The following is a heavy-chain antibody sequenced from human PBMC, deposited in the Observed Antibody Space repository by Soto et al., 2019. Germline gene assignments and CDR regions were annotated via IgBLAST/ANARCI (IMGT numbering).Heavy chain of an antibody. CDR3: AKIAVTGDTHYYGMDV. V-gene: IGHV3-30*18. CDR2: ISYEGSNK. J-gene: IGHJ6*02. Sequence: GGSLRLSCAASGFTFSSYGMHWVRQAPGKGLEWGTVISYEGSNKYYADSVKGRFTISRDNSKNTLYLQMNSLRAEDTAVYYCAKIAVTGDTHYYGMDVWGQGTTVTVSS. D-gene: IGHD6-19*01. CDR1: GFTFSSYG.